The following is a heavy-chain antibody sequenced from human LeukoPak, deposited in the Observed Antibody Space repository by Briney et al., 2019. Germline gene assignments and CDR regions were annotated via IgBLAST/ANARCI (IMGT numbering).Heavy chain of an antibody. V-gene: IGHV1-18*01. CDR2: ISAYNGNT. CDR3: ARELDGEGATPYYYFDY. D-gene: IGHD1-26*01. CDR1: GYTFTSYG. J-gene: IGHJ4*02. Sequence: GASVKVSCKASGYTFTSYGISWVRQAPGQGLEWMGWISAYNGNTNYAQKFQGRVTMTRDMSTSTVYMELSSLRSEDTAVYYCARELDGEGATPYYYFDYWGQGTLVTVSS.